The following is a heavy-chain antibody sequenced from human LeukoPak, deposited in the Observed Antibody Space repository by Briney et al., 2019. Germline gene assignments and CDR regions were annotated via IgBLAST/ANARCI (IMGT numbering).Heavy chain of an antibody. CDR3: ARGPYSGSRSHLDY. J-gene: IGHJ4*02. D-gene: IGHD1-26*01. CDR2: ISYDGSNK. Sequence: PGGSLRLSCAASGFTFSSYAMHWVRQAPGKGLEWVAVISYDGSNKYYADSVKGRFTISRDNSKNTLYLQMNSLRAEDTAVYYCARGPYSGSRSHLDYWGQGTLVTVSS. CDR1: GFTFSSYA. V-gene: IGHV3-30-3*01.